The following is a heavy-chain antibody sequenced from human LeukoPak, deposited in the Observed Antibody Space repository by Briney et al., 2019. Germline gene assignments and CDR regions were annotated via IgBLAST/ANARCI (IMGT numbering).Heavy chain of an antibody. D-gene: IGHD2-2*01. V-gene: IGHV4-4*07. J-gene: IGHJ3*02. Sequence: SETLSLTCTVSGGSISSYYRSWIRQPAGKGLEWIGRIYTSRSTNYNPSLKSRVTMSVDTSKKQFSLKLSSVTAADTAVYYCARGLGYCSSTSCADDAFDIWGQGAMVTVSS. CDR2: IYTSRST. CDR3: ARGLGYCSSTSCADDAFDI. CDR1: GGSISSYY.